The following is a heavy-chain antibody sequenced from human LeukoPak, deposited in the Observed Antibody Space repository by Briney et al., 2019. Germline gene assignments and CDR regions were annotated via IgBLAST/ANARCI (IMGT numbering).Heavy chain of an antibody. CDR1: GFTVSSYW. J-gene: IGHJ5*02. Sequence: GGSLRLACAAAGFTVSSYWMSWVRQAAGKGMEWVANIKQDGREKYYVDSVKGRFTIARDNAKNSVYLQMNSLRAEDTAVYYCARDRAPPNYDFWSGYYDPNNWFDPWGQGTLVTVSS. CDR2: IKQDGREK. CDR3: ARDRAPPNYDFWSGYYDPNNWFDP. V-gene: IGHV3-7*01. D-gene: IGHD3-3*01.